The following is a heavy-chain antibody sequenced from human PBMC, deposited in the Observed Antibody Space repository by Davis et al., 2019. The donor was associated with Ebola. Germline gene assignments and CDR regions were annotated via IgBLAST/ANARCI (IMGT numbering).Heavy chain of an antibody. Sequence: GESLKISCAASGFTFSSYWMHWVRQAPGKGLVWASRINSDGSSTSYADSVDGRFTISRDNSQNTLSLQMNSLRAEDTAVYYCAEIYWVRYGMDVWGQGTTVTVSS. CDR1: GFTFSSYW. V-gene: IGHV3-74*01. CDR2: INSDGSST. CDR3: AEIYWVRYGMDV. D-gene: IGHD2-8*02. J-gene: IGHJ6*02.